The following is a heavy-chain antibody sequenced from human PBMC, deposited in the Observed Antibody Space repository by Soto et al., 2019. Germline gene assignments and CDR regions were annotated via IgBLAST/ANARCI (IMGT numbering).Heavy chain of an antibody. V-gene: IGHV4-39*01. CDR2: IYYSGST. Sequence: PSETLSLTCTVSGGSISSSSYYWGWIRQPPGKGLEWIGSIYYSGSTYYNPSLKSRVTISVDTSKNQFSLKLSSVTAADTAVYYCARLNRITMIVVVNLHTVGFDPWGQGTLVTVSS. D-gene: IGHD3-22*01. CDR1: GGSISSSSYY. CDR3: ARLNRITMIVVVNLHTVGFDP. J-gene: IGHJ5*02.